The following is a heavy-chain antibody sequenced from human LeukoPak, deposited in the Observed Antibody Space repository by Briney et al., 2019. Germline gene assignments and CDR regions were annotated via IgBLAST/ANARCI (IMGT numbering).Heavy chain of an antibody. CDR1: GYTFTSYG. CDR3: ARVSNRYCSGGSCLGVDY. CDR2: ISAYNGNT. Sequence: SVKVSCKASGYTFTSYGISWVRQAPGQGLEWMGWISAYNGNTNYAQKLQGRVTMTTGTSTSTAYMELRSLRSDDTAVYYCARVSNRYCSGGSCLGVDYWGQGTLVTVSS. D-gene: IGHD2-15*01. V-gene: IGHV1-18*01. J-gene: IGHJ4*02.